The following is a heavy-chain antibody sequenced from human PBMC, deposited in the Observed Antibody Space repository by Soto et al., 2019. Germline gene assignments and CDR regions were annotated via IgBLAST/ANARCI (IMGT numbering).Heavy chain of an antibody. J-gene: IGHJ4*02. D-gene: IGHD3-3*01. CDR2: ISYDGSNK. CDR1: GFTFSSYG. CDR3: AKDALEGDYFDY. Sequence: QVQLVESGGGVVQPGRSLRLSCAASGFTFSSYGMHWVRQAPGKGLEWVAVISYDGSNKYYADSVKGRFIISRDNSKNTLYLQMNSLRAEDTAVYYCAKDALEGDYFDYWGQGTLVTVSS. V-gene: IGHV3-30*18.